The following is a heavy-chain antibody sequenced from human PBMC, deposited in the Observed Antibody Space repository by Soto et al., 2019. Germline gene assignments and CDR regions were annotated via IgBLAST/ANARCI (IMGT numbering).Heavy chain of an antibody. Sequence: QVQLVQSGAEVREPGASVKVSCKASGYTFTTYDINWVRQATGQGLEWMGWMSPTSGNTAYAQTFQGRVAPNRYTSTATAYRELSRLRSEDTGVYFCVRGEWELGYWGQGTLVTVSS. CDR1: GYTFTTYD. J-gene: IGHJ4*02. V-gene: IGHV1-8*01. D-gene: IGHD1-26*01. CDR2: MSPTSGNT. CDR3: VRGEWELGY.